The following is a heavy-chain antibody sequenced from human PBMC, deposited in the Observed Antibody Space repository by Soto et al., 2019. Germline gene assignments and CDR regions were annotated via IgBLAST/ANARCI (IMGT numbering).Heavy chain of an antibody. CDR3: VRRVSGNYDY. CDR2: ISSNGGTT. V-gene: IGHV3-64*01. CDR1: GFTFSRYD. Sequence: EVQLEESGGGMVQPGGSLRLSCVASGFTFSRYDMHWVRQAPGKGLEYVSSISSNGGTTYYGNSVKGRFTISRDNSKNTLYLQMGSLRAEDMAVYYCVRRVSGNYDYWGQGTLVTVSS. J-gene: IGHJ4*02. D-gene: IGHD1-7*01.